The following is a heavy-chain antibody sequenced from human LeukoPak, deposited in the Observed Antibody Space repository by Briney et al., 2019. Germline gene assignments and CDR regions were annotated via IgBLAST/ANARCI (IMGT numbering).Heavy chain of an antibody. CDR1: GFTFNRYW. CDR3: VRHNYGYDY. V-gene: IGHV3-74*01. J-gene: IGHJ4*02. Sequence: GGSLRLSRAASGFTFNRYWMHWVRHAPGEGPVWVAHILNDGGSTSYADSVKGRFTISRDNAKNTLSLQMNSLRAEDTAVYYCVRHNYGYDYWGQGTPVTVSS. CDR2: ILNDGGST. D-gene: IGHD5-18*01.